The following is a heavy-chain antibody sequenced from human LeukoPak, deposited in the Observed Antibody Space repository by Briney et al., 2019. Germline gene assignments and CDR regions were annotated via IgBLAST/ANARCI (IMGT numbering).Heavy chain of an antibody. CDR1: GFTFSDYA. V-gene: IGHV3-23*01. D-gene: IGHD6-19*01. CDR2: ISGSGGST. Sequence: GGSLRLSCAASGFTFSDYAMTWVRQAPGKGLEWVSAISGSGGSTYYADSVKGRFTISRDNAKNSLYLQMNSLRAEDTAVYYCARPQQGSLWLANFDYWGQGTLVTVSS. J-gene: IGHJ4*02. CDR3: ARPQQGSLWLANFDY.